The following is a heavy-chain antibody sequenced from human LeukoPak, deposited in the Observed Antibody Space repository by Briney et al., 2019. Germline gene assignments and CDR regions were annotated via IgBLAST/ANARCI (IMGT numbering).Heavy chain of an antibody. V-gene: IGHV3-21*05. J-gene: IGHJ4*02. CDR1: GFTFSSYS. Sequence: GGSLRLSCAASGFTFSSYSMNWVRQAPGKGLEWVSYISSSSSYTNYADSVKGRFTISRDNAKNSLYLQMNSLRAEDTAVYYCARDYVAAAPNDYWGQGTLVTVSS. D-gene: IGHD6-13*01. CDR2: ISSSSSYT. CDR3: ARDYVAAAPNDY.